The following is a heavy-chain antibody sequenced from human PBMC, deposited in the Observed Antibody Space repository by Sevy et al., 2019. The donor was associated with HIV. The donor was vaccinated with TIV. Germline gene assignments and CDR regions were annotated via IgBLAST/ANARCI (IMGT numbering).Heavy chain of an antibody. J-gene: IGHJ5*02. Sequence: SETLSLTCTVSGGSISSYNWSWIRQPPGKGLEWIGYIYYSGSTNYNPSLKSRVTISVDTSKNQFSLKLSSVTAADTAVYYCARGSVAVAGTGWFDPWGQGTLVTVSS. CDR3: ARGSVAVAGTGWFDP. V-gene: IGHV4-59*01. D-gene: IGHD6-19*01. CDR2: IYYSGST. CDR1: GGSISSYN.